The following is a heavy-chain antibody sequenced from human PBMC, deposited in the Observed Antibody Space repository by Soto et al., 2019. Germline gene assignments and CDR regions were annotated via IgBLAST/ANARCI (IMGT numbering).Heavy chain of an antibody. CDR1: GGSIGGVGYS. CDR3: ARAQFYSGSGNYNNLMFDA. D-gene: IGHD3-10*01. Sequence: PSETLSLTCAVSGGSIGGVGYSWSWIRQPPGGGLEWIGYMYHSGTFLKSPSLKTRLTMSLDMSKNQFSLTLNSMTAADTAVYYCARAQFYSGSGNYNNLMFDAWGQGVQVTVSS. V-gene: IGHV4-30-2*01. CDR2: MYHSGTF. J-gene: IGHJ5*02.